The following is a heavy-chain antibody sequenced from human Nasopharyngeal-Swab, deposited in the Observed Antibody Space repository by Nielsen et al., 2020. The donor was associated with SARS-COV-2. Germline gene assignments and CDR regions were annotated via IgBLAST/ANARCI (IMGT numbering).Heavy chain of an antibody. J-gene: IGHJ6*03. CDR2: IPHSGSI. D-gene: IGHD2-2*01. CDR1: GGSVSSNDW. V-gene: IGHV4-4*02. CDR3: ARGDLVVVPSPILGLGPFFYYFYLDV. Sequence: SETLSLICAVSGGSVSSNDWWTWVRQSPGKGLEWIGEIPHSGSINYNPSLKSRVTLSLDKSKRQFSLRLTSVSAADPAVYFCARGDLVVVPSPILGLGPFFYYFYLDVWGKGTTVTVSS.